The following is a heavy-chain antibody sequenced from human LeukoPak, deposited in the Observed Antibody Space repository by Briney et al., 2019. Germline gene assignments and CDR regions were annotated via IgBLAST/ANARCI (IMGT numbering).Heavy chain of an antibody. V-gene: IGHV3-23*01. D-gene: IGHD3-22*01. CDR1: GFTFSSYA. CDR3: AKEGVPYYYDSSGYHFDY. CDR2: ISGRGGST. Sequence: GGSLRLSCAASGFTFSSYAMSWVRQAPGKGLEWVSAISGRGGSTYYADSVKGRFTISRDNSKNTLYLQMNSLRAEDTAVYYCAKEGVPYYYDSSGYHFDYWGQGTLVTVSS. J-gene: IGHJ4*02.